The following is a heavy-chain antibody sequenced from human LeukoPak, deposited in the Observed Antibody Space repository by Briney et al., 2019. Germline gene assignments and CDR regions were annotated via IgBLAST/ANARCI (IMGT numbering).Heavy chain of an antibody. CDR3: ARVMAAAGPGGY. Sequence: ASVKVSCKASGYTFTGYHMHWVRQAPGQGLEWMGWINPNSGGTNYAQKFQGRVTMTRDTSISTAYMELSRLRSDDTAVYYCARVMAAAGPGGYWGQGTLVTVSS. V-gene: IGHV1-2*02. D-gene: IGHD6-13*01. CDR2: INPNSGGT. J-gene: IGHJ4*02. CDR1: GYTFTGYH.